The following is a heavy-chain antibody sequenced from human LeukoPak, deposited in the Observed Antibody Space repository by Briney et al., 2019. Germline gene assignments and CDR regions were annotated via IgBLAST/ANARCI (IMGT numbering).Heavy chain of an antibody. V-gene: IGHV4-61*01. CDR2: IYYSGRI. J-gene: IGHJ4*02. D-gene: IGHD3-22*01. CDR1: GGSVSSGSYY. CDR3: ARTVVVNYFDY. Sequence: SETLSLTCTVSGGSVSSGSYYWSWIRQPPGKGLEWIGYIYYSGRINYNPSLKSRVTISVDTSKNQFSLKLSSVTAADTAVYYCARTVVVNYFDYWGQGTLVTVSS.